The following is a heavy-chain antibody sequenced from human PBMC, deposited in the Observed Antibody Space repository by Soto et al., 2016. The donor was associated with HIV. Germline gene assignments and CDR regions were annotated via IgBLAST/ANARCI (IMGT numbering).Heavy chain of an antibody. J-gene: IGHJ4*02. CDR3: AREAPFGTGWYAFDY. CDR2: IFTSGST. CDR1: GGSITSGSYY. D-gene: IGHD6-19*01. Sequence: QVQLQESGPGLVKPSQTLSLTCTVSGGSITSGSYYWSWIRQPAGKGLEWIGRIFTSGSTNYNPSLKSRVTISVDTSKNHFSLKLSSVTAADTAVYYCAREAPFGTGWYAFDYWGLGNPGPPSPQ. V-gene: IGHV4-61*02.